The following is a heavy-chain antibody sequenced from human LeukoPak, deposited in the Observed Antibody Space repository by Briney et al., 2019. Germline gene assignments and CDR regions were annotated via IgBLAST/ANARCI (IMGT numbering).Heavy chain of an antibody. CDR2: MYTSGST. CDR1: GASITSYY. J-gene: IGHJ6*02. CDR3: ARGAAAGLYYYYYGMDV. D-gene: IGHD6-13*01. Sequence: SETLSLTCTVSGASITSYYWTWIRQPAGKGLEWIGRMYTSGSTSYNPSLKSRVTISVDTSKNQFSLKLSSVTAADTAVYYCARGAAAGLYYYYYGMDVWGQGTTVTVSS. V-gene: IGHV4-4*07.